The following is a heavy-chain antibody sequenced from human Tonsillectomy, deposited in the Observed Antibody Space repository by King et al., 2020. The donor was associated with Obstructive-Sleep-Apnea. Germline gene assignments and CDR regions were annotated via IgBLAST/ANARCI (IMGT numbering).Heavy chain of an antibody. CDR2: IYHSGST. J-gene: IGHJ6*02. CDR1: GYSISSGYY. V-gene: IGHV4-38-2*02. D-gene: IGHD2-15*01. Sequence: VQLQESGPGLVKPSETLSLTCTVSGYSISSGYYWGWIRQPPGKGLAWIGSIYHSGSTYYNPSLQSRVPISVATPTNQFSLKLSPVTAADTAVHYCARDDCSGGSCYGYYYYGMDVWGQGTTVTVSS. CDR3: ARDDCSGGSCYGYYYYGMDV.